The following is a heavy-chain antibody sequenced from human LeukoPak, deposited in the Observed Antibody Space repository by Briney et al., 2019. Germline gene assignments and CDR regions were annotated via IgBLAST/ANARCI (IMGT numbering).Heavy chain of an antibody. CDR2: IYITGST. J-gene: IGHJ3*01. D-gene: IGHD1-26*01. CDR1: GGSISSYY. CDR3: ARVRIGETSYDASDV. V-gene: IGHV4-59*13. Sequence: PSETLSLTCTVSGGSISSYYWTWFRQPPGKGLEWIGDIYITGSTNYNPYLKRRVTISVDTSKNQFFLRLSSVTAADTAVYYCARVRIGETSYDASDVWGLGTMVTVSS.